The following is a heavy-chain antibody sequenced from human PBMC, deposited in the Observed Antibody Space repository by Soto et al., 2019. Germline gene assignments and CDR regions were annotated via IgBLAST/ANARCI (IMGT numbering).Heavy chain of an antibody. CDR2: IHSDGSST. J-gene: IGHJ3*01. D-gene: IGHD2-21*02. V-gene: IGHV3-74*01. Sequence: EVQLVESEGGLVQRGGSLRLSCAASGFTFNYYWMHWVRQAPGQGLVWVSHIHSDGSSTTYADSVKGRFTISGDNAKNTLYLQVNRVRPEDTAVYSGERGDKCGFDLWGQGTTVTVAS. CDR3: ERGDKCGFDL. CDR1: GFTFNYYW.